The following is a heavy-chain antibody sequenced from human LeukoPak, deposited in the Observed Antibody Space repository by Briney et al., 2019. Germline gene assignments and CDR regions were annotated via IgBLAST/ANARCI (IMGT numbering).Heavy chain of an antibody. D-gene: IGHD1-1*01. Sequence: PGGSLRLSCAASGFTFSGSAMHWVRQASGKGREWVGRIRSKANSYATAYAASVKGRFTISRDDSKNTAYLQMNSLKTEDTAVYYCTRLQLGSDVWGQGTTVTVSS. CDR3: TRLQLGSDV. V-gene: IGHV3-73*01. CDR1: GFTFSGSA. CDR2: IRSKANSYAT. J-gene: IGHJ6*02.